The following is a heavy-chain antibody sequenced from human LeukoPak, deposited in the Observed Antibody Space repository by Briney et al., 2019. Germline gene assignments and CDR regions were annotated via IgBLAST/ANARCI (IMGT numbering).Heavy chain of an antibody. CDR2: IHYSGST. D-gene: IGHD3-9*01. J-gene: IGHJ5*02. V-gene: IGHV4-31*03. CDR1: GGSISSGGYY. CDR3: ARGGDYDILTGYAGGNWFDP. Sequence: TSQTLSLTCTVSGGSISSGGYYWSWIRQHPGKGLEWIGYIHYSGSTYYNPSLKSRVTISVDTSKNQFSLKLSSVTAADTAVYYCARGGDYDILTGYAGGNWFDPWGQGTLVTVSS.